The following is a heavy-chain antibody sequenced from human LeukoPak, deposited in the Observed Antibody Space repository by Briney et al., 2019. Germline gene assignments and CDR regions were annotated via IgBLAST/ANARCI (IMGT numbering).Heavy chain of an antibody. J-gene: IGHJ4*02. D-gene: IGHD3-10*01. Sequence: PGGSLRLSCAASGFTFINFWMTWVRQAPGKGLEWVANIKQDGSEKYYVDSVKGRFTISRDNAKNSLYLQMNSLRAEDTAVYYCARDKGLGFGNFDYWGQGTLVTVSS. V-gene: IGHV3-7*01. CDR3: ARDKGLGFGNFDY. CDR2: IKQDGSEK. CDR1: GFTFINFW.